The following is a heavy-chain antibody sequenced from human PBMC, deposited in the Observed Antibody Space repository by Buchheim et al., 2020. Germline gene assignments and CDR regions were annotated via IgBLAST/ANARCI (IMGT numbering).Heavy chain of an antibody. Sequence: ERLLVESGGGLVQPGGSLRLSCAASGFTLRGYWIHWVRQVPGKGLVWVSRCDGTTTFYADSVKGRFTVSTDNAKNTLYLQMNSLRVEDTGIYYCTFSDWFETWGQGT. V-gene: IGHV3-74*01. CDR3: TFSDWFET. J-gene: IGHJ5*02. CDR1: GFTLRGYW. CDR2: CDGTTT. D-gene: IGHD6-19*01.